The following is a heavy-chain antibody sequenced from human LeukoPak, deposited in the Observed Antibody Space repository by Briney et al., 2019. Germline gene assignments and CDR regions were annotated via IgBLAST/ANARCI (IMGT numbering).Heavy chain of an antibody. D-gene: IGHD2-15*01. Sequence: AGGSLRLSCAASGFTFSSYWMSWVRQAPGKGLEWVANIKKDGTEKKYVDSVKGRFTISRDNAQNSLFLQMNSLRADDTAVYYCVRPELPGWSVLFDFWGQGTLVTVSS. CDR1: GFTFSSYW. J-gene: IGHJ4*02. CDR2: IKKDGTEK. CDR3: VRPELPGWSVLFDF. V-gene: IGHV3-7*01.